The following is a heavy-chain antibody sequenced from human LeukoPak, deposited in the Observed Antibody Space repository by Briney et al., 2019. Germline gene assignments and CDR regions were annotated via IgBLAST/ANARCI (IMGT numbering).Heavy chain of an antibody. CDR2: ISSSGSST. CDR1: GFSFSSYG. Sequence: GGSLRLSCAASGFSFSSYGMSWVRQAPGKGLEWVSSISSSGSSTYYADSVKGRFTISRDNSKKTVYLQMNSLRAEDTAVYYCAEITMIRGFDYWGQGTLVTVFS. J-gene: IGHJ4*02. V-gene: IGHV3-23*01. CDR3: AEITMIRGFDY. D-gene: IGHD3-10*01.